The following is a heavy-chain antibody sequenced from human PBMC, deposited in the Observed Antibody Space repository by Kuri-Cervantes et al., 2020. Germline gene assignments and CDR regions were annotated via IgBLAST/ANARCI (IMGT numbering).Heavy chain of an antibody. D-gene: IGHD1-26*01. CDR3: ARVVIVVARYYYGMDV. CDR2: ICAYHGNT. V-gene: IGHV1-18*01. CDR1: GYTFTSYG. Sequence: ASVKVSCKASGYTFTSYGISWVRQAPGKGLEWMGWICAYHGNTNYAQKLQGRVTMTTDTSTSTAYMELRSLRSDDTAVYYCARVVIVVARYYYGMDVWGQGTTVTVSS. J-gene: IGHJ6*02.